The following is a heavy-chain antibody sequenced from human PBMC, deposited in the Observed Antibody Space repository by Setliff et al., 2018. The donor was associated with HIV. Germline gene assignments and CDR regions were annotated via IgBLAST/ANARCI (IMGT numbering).Heavy chain of an antibody. V-gene: IGHV4-39*07. CDR1: GGSISSGGYY. Sequence: SSETLSLTCTVSGGSISSGGYYWSWIRQPPGKGLEWIGEINHSGSTNYNPSLKSRVTISLDTSKNQFSLKLSSVTAADTAVYYCARAPSSYSGSFGWFDPWGQGTLVTVSS. CDR2: INHSGST. D-gene: IGHD1-26*01. J-gene: IGHJ5*02. CDR3: ARAPSSYSGSFGWFDP.